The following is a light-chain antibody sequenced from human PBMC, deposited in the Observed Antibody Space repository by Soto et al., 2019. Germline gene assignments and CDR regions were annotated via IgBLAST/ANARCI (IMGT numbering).Light chain of an antibody. Sequence: QPVLTQPASVSGSPGQSITISCTGTSSDVGAYNYVSWYQQHPGKAPKPIIYNVSNRPSGVSNRFSGSKSANTASLTIFGLQAEDEADYYCNSFTDRTTVLFGGGTKVTVL. CDR2: NVS. J-gene: IGLJ2*01. CDR3: NSFTDRTTVL. V-gene: IGLV2-14*01. CDR1: SSDVGAYNY.